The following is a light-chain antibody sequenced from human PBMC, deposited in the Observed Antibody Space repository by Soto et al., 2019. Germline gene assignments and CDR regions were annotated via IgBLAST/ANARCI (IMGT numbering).Light chain of an antibody. V-gene: IGKV3-11*01. J-gene: IGKJ5*01. Sequence: IAVTQSPATLSVSRGERATLSCRASQSVGRHLNWYRQKPGQAPRLLIYDASERATGIPARFSGSGSGTDFTLTISSLEPEDFAVYYCQQRSNWPPVTFGQGTRLEI. CDR3: QQRSNWPPVT. CDR2: DAS. CDR1: QSVGRH.